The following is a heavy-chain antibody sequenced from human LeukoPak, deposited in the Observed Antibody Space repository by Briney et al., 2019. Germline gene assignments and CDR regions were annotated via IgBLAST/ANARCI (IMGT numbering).Heavy chain of an antibody. D-gene: IGHD5-12*01. CDR3: ARRREYSGYALGPVAGDNWFDP. Sequence: SETLSLTCTVSGGSISSSSYYWGWIRQPPGKGLEWIGSIYYSGSTYYNPSLKSRVTISVDTSKNQFSLKLSSVTAADTAVYYCARRREYSGYALGPVAGDNWFDPWGQGTLVTVSS. CDR1: GGSISSSSYY. CDR2: IYYSGST. V-gene: IGHV4-39*07. J-gene: IGHJ5*02.